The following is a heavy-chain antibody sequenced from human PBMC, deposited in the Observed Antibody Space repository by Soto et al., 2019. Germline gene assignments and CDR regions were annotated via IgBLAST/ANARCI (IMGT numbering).Heavy chain of an antibody. J-gene: IGHJ4*02. V-gene: IGHV4-61*01. CDR3: ARARFKDFWSGSYYFDY. D-gene: IGHD3-3*01. CDR2: IYYSGST. Sequence: SETLSLTCTVSGGSVSSGSYYWSWIRQPPGKGLEWIGYIYYSGSTNYNPSLKSRVTISVDTSKNQFSLKLSSVTAADTAVYYCARARFKDFWSGSYYFDYWGQGTLVTVS. CDR1: GGSVSSGSYY.